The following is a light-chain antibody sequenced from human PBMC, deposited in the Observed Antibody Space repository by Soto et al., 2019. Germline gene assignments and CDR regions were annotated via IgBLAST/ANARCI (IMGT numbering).Light chain of an antibody. CDR1: RSLSSDY. Sequence: IVLMQSPGTLSLSPGERATLSCRASRSLSSDYLARYQQKPGQAPRLLFYHASRRATGTPDRFSVSGSGTDFTLTISRLEPGDFAVYYCQQYGDSPRSFGQGTKVDIK. CDR3: QQYGDSPRS. V-gene: IGKV3-20*01. CDR2: HAS. J-gene: IGKJ1*01.